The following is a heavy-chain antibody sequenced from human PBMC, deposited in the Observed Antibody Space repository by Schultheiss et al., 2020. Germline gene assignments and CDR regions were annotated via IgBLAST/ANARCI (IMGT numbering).Heavy chain of an antibody. CDR3: ARAADLIAAAGKGWDY. J-gene: IGHJ4*02. CDR2: ISSSSSYI. CDR1: GFTFDDYG. D-gene: IGHD6-13*01. V-gene: IGHV3-21*01. Sequence: GGSLRLSCAASGFTFDDYGMSWVRQAPGKGLEWVSSISSSSSYIYYADPVKGRFTISRDNAKNSLYLQMNSLRAEDTAVYYCARAADLIAAAGKGWDYWGQGTPVTVSS.